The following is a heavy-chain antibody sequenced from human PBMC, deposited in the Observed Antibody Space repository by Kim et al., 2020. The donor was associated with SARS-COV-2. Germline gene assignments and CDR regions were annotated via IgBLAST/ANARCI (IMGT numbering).Heavy chain of an antibody. Sequence: ADSVKGRFTISRDNAKNSLYLQMNSLRAEDTAVYYCARDVGQQLEGGFDYWGQGTLVTVSS. CDR3: ARDVGQQLEGGFDY. D-gene: IGHD6-13*01. V-gene: IGHV3-11*05. J-gene: IGHJ4*02.